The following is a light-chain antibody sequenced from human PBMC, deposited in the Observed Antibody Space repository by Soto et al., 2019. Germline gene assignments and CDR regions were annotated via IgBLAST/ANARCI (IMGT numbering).Light chain of an antibody. CDR1: QSISNG. CDR3: QHYGGVWT. V-gene: IGKV1-5*01. J-gene: IGKJ1*01. CDR2: DAS. Sequence: IQMTQSPSTLSASVGDRVTITCRASQSISNGLAWYQQKTEKAPKVLIYDASSLESGVPSRFSGSGSATEFILTISSLQPDDFATYHCQHYGGVWTFGQGTKVDMK.